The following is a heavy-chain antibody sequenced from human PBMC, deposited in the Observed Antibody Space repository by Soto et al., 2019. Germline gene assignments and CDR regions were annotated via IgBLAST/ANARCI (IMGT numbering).Heavy chain of an antibody. Sequence: QVQLVQSGAEVKKPGASVKVSCKASGYTFTSYYMHWVRQAPGQGLEWMGIINPSGGSTSSAQKFQGRVTMTRDTSTSTVYMELSSLRSEDTAVYYCARVRYCSGGSCYGDNYYYGMDVWGQGTTVTVSS. V-gene: IGHV1-46*01. CDR3: ARVRYCSGGSCYGDNYYYGMDV. D-gene: IGHD2-15*01. J-gene: IGHJ6*02. CDR1: GYTFTSYY. CDR2: INPSGGST.